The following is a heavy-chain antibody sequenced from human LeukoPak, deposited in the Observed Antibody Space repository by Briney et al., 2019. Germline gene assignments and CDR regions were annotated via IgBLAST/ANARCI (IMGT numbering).Heavy chain of an antibody. D-gene: IGHD3-22*01. Sequence: ASVKVSCKASGYTFTSYAMNWVRQAPGQGLEWMGWINPNSGGTNYAQKFQGRVTMTRDTSISTAYMELSRLRSDDTAVYYCARDCPPTSYYYDSSGYPYYYMDVWGKGTTVTISS. J-gene: IGHJ6*03. V-gene: IGHV1-2*02. CDR3: ARDCPPTSYYYDSSGYPYYYMDV. CDR2: INPNSGGT. CDR1: GYTFTSYA.